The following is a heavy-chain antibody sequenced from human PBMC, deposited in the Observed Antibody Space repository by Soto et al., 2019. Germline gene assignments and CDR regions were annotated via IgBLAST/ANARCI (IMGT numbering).Heavy chain of an antibody. CDR1: GFTFSNSP. CDR2: IGSSGATT. V-gene: IGHV3-23*01. CDR3: AKISTSSRNVDY. D-gene: IGHD3-10*01. Sequence: SGGSLRLSCEASGFTFSNSPMAWVRQAPGKGLEWVSSIGSSGATTYYADSVKGRFIISRDNSRNTLFLQMNSLTTEDTAVYSCAKISTSSRNVDYWCPGTLVTVSS. J-gene: IGHJ4*02.